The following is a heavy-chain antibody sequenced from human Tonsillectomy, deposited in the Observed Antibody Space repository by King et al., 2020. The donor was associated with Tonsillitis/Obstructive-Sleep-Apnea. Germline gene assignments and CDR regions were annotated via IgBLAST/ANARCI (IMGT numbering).Heavy chain of an antibody. D-gene: IGHD1-26*01. CDR2: IYWDDDK. CDR1: GFSLSTSGVG. CDR3: ANKLARPTEYYFDY. V-gene: IGHV2-5*02. J-gene: IGHJ4*02. Sequence: QITLKESGPTLVKPTQTLTLTCTFSGFSLSTSGVGVGWIRQPPGKALEWLALIYWDDDKRYSPSLKSGLTITKDTSKNQVVLTMTHMDPVDTTTYYCANKLARPTEYYFDYWGQGTLVTVSS.